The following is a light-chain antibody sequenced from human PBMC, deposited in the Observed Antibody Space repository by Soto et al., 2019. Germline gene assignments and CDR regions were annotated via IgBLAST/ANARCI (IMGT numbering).Light chain of an antibody. CDR2: KAS. CDR1: QTINNW. Sequence: DIQMTQSPSTLSASVGDRVTITCRASQTINNWLAWYQQKPGKAPKLLIYKASSLESGVPSRFSGSGSGTDFTLTISSLQPEDFATYYCQQSYNPLTFGGGTKVDI. J-gene: IGKJ4*01. V-gene: IGKV1-5*03. CDR3: QQSYNPLT.